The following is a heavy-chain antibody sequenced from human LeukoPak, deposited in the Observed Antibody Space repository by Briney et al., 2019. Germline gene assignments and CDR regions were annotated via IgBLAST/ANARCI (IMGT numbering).Heavy chain of an antibody. CDR3: ATGRDADSARGYYDMDV. CDR1: GGSITGYY. D-gene: IGHD5-24*01. J-gene: IGHJ6*02. Sequence: SETLSPTCTVSGGSITGYYWTWIRQPAGKGLECIGRIYSGGSTNYNPPLKSRVTMSVDTPKNQFSLKLSSVTAADTAVYYCATGRDADSARGYYDMDVWGQGTTVTVSS. CDR2: IYSGGST. V-gene: IGHV4-4*07.